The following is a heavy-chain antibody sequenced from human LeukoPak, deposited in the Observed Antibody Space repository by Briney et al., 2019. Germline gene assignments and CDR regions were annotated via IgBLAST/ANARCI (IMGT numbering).Heavy chain of an antibody. D-gene: IGHD3-22*01. CDR3: ARERGYDSSGYYYDY. CDR1: GGSISSSSYY. V-gene: IGHV4-39*07. Sequence: SETLSLTCTVSGGSISSSSYYWGWIRQPPGKGLEWIGSIYYSGSTYYNPSLKSRVTISVDTSKNQFSLKLSSVTAADTAVYYCARERGYDSSGYYYDYWGQGTLVTVSS. J-gene: IGHJ4*02. CDR2: IYYSGST.